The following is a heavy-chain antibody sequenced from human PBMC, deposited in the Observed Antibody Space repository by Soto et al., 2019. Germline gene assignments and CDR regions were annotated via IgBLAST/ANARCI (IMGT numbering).Heavy chain of an antibody. CDR1: GIDANTFA. V-gene: IGHV1-69*01. D-gene: IGHD2-2*02. Sequence: QVQLVQSGVEVKRPGSSVKVSCKASGIDANTFAISWVRQAPGQGLEWMGGIVPLYHSPMYAQKFQDRITITADESPTTVYMELSTLRSEDTALYYCATYLNTQQAFNIWGQGTMVAVT. CDR2: IVPLYHSP. CDR3: ATYLNTQQAFNI. J-gene: IGHJ3*02.